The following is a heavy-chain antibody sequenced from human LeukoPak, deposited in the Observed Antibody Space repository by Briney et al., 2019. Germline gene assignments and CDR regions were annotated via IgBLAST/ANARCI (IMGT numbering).Heavy chain of an antibody. V-gene: IGHV4-59*01. CDR3: AAYLAVSPKSLTP. CDR2: SHSSADT. CDR1: GGSITGYY. D-gene: IGHD6-19*01. Sequence: SETLSLTCTVSGGSITGYYWSWIRQPPGEGLEWVGYSHSSADTQYHPSLKSRVTISVDTSRNQFSLKLTSVTAADTAVYYCAAYLAVSPKSLTPWGQGTLATVSS. J-gene: IGHJ5*02.